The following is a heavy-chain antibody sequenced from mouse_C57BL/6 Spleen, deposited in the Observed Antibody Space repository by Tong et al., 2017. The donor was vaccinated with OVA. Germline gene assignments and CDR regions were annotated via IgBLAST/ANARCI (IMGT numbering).Heavy chain of an antibody. CDR2: IYPGDGDT. D-gene: IGHD1-1*01. CDR3: ARGILRYPYAMDY. V-gene: IGHV1-82*01. J-gene: IGHJ4*01. CDR1: GYAFSSSW. Sequence: VQLHVSGPELVKPGASVKISCKASGYAFSSSWMNWVKQRPGKGLEWIGRIYPGDGDTNYNGKFKGKATLTADKSSSTAYMQLSSLTSEDSAVYFCARGILRYPYAMDYWGQGTAVTVSS.